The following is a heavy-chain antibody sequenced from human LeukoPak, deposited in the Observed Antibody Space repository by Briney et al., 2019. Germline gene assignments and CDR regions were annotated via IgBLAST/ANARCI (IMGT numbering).Heavy chain of an antibody. J-gene: IGHJ4*02. CDR3: ARYDILTGYYGY. CDR2: IYYSGST. CDR1: GGSISSSSYY. D-gene: IGHD3-9*01. Sequence: SETLSLTCTVSGGSISSSSYYWGWIRQPPGKGLEWIGSIYYSGSTYYNPSPKSRVTISVDTSKNQFSLKLSSVTAADTAVYYCARYDILTGYYGYWGQGTLVTVSS. V-gene: IGHV4-39*01.